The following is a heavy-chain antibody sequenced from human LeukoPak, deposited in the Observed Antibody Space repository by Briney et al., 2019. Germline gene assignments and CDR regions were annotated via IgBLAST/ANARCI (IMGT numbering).Heavy chain of an antibody. V-gene: IGHV3-9*03. Sequence: GGSLRLSCAASGFTFDDYAMHWVRQARGKGLEWVSGISWNSGSIGYADSVKGRFTISRDNAKNSLYLQMNSLRAEDMALYYCAKDIGGLADCGQGTLVTVSS. CDR1: GFTFDDYA. CDR3: AKDIGGLAD. D-gene: IGHD2-15*01. CDR2: ISWNSGSI. J-gene: IGHJ4*02.